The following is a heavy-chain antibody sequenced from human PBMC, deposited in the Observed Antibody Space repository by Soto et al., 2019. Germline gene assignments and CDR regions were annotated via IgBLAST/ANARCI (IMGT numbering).Heavy chain of an antibody. CDR1: GFTFSNAW. V-gene: IGHV3-15*01. J-gene: IGHJ5*02. Sequence: GGSLRLSCAASGFTFSNAWMSWVRQAPGKGLEWVGRIKSKTDGGTTDYAAPVKGRFTISRDDSKNTLYLQMNSLKTEDTAVYYCTTERENRITIFGVVLAGEGWFDPWGQGTLVTVSS. CDR3: TTERENRITIFGVVLAGEGWFDP. D-gene: IGHD3-3*01. CDR2: IKSKTDGGTT.